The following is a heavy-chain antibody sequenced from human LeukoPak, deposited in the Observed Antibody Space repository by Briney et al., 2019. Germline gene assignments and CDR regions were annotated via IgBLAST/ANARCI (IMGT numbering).Heavy chain of an antibody. V-gene: IGHV3-66*02. CDR2: IYSGGST. Sequence: GGSLRPSCAASGFTVSSNYMSWVRQAPGKGLEWVSVIYSGGSTYYADSVKGRFTISRDNSKNTLYLQMNSLRAEDTAVYYCARDPGGPLSRQFHYWGQGTLVTVSS. CDR3: ARDPGGPLSRQFHY. D-gene: IGHD2/OR15-2a*01. J-gene: IGHJ4*02. CDR1: GFTVSSNY.